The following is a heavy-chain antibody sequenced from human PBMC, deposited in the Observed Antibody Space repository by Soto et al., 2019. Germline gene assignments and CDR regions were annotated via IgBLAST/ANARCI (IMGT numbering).Heavy chain of an antibody. Sequence: SVKVSCKASGGTFSSYAISWVRQAPGQGLEWMGGIIPIFGTANYAQKFQGRVTITADESTSTAYMELSSLRSEDTAVYYCAREAIVVVPAAISTDAYYYYYYGMDVWGQGTTVTVS. V-gene: IGHV1-69*13. CDR3: AREAIVVVPAAISTDAYYYYYYGMDV. D-gene: IGHD2-2*01. CDR2: IIPIFGTA. CDR1: GGTFSSYA. J-gene: IGHJ6*02.